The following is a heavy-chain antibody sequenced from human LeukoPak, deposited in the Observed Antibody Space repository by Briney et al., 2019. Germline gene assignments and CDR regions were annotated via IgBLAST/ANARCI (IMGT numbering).Heavy chain of an antibody. CDR2: IYYSGST. CDR1: GGSISSYY. J-gene: IGHJ3*02. Sequence: SETLSLTCTVSGGSISSYYWSWIRRPPGKGLEWIGYIYYSGSTNYNPSLKSRVTISVDTSKNQFSLKLSSVTAADTAVYYCARSRGLDAFDIWGQGTMVTVSS. V-gene: IGHV4-59*01. CDR3: ARSRGLDAFDI.